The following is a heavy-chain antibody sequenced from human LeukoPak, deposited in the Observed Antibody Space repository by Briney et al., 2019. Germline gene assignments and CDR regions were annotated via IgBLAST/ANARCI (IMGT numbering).Heavy chain of an antibody. CDR3: GSPRRGY. CDR1: GFISSNYE. J-gene: IGHJ4*02. V-gene: IGHV3-48*03. CDR2: VSSSGDTI. Sequence: GGSLRLSCAASGFISSNYEMNWVRQARGKGLEWVSYVSSSGDTIYYADSVKGRFTISRDNAKNSLYLQMNSLRAEDTAVYFCGSPRRGYWGQGTLVTVSS.